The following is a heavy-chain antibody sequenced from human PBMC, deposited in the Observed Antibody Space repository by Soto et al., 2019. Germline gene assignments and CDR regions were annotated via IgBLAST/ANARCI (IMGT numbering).Heavy chain of an antibody. V-gene: IGHV3-23*01. CDR3: AKGWFVAVAGTYYFDY. CDR1: GFTFSSYA. Sequence: GGFLRLSCAASGFTFSSYAMSWVRQAPGKGLEWVSAISGSGGSTYYADSVKGRFTISRDNSKNTLYLQMNSLRAEDTAVYYCAKGWFVAVAGTYYFDYWGQGTLVTVSS. J-gene: IGHJ4*02. CDR2: ISGSGGST. D-gene: IGHD6-19*01.